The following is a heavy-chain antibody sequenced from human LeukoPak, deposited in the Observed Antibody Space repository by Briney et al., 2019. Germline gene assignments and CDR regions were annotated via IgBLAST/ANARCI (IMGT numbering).Heavy chain of an antibody. CDR2: ISPNGDKT. D-gene: IGHD6-19*01. CDR1: GFTFNTYW. J-gene: IGHJ4*02. V-gene: IGHV3-74*01. Sequence: PGGSLRLSCEPSGFTFNTYWMHWVRQAPAKGLVWVSRISPNGDKTNYADSVKGRFTLSRDTAKSTLYLQMGSLSAEDTAVYYCVRAPGDGSYGYFDWWGQGTLVTVSS. CDR3: VRAPGDGSYGYFDW.